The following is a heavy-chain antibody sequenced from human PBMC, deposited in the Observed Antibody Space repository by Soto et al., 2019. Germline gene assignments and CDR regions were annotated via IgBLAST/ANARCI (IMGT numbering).Heavy chain of an antibody. J-gene: IGHJ4*02. CDR3: APAAANF. CDR2: ISSRSSTI. V-gene: IGHV3-48*01. Sequence: EVQLVESGGGLVQPGGSLRLSCAASGFTFSSYSMNWVRQAPGKGLEWVSYISSRSSTIYYADSGKGRFTISRDDAKNSLYLQMNSLRAEDTAVYYCAPAAANFWGQGTLVTVSS. D-gene: IGHD6-13*01. CDR1: GFTFSSYS.